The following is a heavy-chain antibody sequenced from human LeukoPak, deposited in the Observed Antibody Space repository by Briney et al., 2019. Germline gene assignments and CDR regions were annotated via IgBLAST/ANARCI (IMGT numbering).Heavy chain of an antibody. D-gene: IGHD3-10*01. J-gene: IGHJ1*01. Sequence: SETLSLTCTVTGGSISSNNYYWGWIRQPPGKGLEWIGSLYYSGSTYFNPSLKSRVTISLDTSKSQFSLKLSSVTAADTAVYYCARDWFGELEYFQHWGQGTLVIVSS. CDR1: GGSISSNNYY. V-gene: IGHV4-39*07. CDR3: ARDWFGELEYFQH. CDR2: LYYSGST.